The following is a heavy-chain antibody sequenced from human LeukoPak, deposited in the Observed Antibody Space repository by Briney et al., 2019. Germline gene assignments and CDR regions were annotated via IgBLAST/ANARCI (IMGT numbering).Heavy chain of an antibody. D-gene: IGHD6-25*01. CDR2: ISGSGGST. J-gene: IGHJ4*02. CDR1: GFTFSSYA. V-gene: IGHV3-23*01. Sequence: SGGSLRLSCAASGFTFSSYAMSRVRQAPGKGLEWVSAISGSGGSTYYADSVKGRFTTSRDNSKNTLYLQMNSLRAEDTAVYYCAKGGAVSDYWGQGTLVTVSS. CDR3: AKGGAVSDY.